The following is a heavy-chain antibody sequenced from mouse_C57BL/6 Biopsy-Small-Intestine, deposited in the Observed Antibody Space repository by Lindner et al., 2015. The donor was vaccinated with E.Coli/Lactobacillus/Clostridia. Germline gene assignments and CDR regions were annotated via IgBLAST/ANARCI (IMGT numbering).Heavy chain of an antibody. CDR3: VRDRWDGGYWYFDI. V-gene: IGHV10-3*01. J-gene: IGHJ1*03. D-gene: IGHD4-1*01. Sequence: VQLQESGGGLVQPKGPLKLSCAASGFTFNTYAVHWVRQAPGKGLEWVARIRSKSSNYATYYGDSVKDRLTISRDDSQSMLYLQMNNLKTEDTAMYYCVRDRWDGGYWYFDIWDTGTAVTVSS. CDR1: GFTFNTYA. CDR2: IRSKSSNYAT.